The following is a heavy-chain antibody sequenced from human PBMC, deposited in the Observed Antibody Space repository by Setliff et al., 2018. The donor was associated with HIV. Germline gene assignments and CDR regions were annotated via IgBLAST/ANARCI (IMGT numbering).Heavy chain of an antibody. J-gene: IGHJ2*01. CDR1: GGSISSGTYY. D-gene: IGHD3-10*01. V-gene: IGHV4-39*07. CDR2: IYHSGST. CDR3: ARVEYYGSGSYYYNWYFDL. Sequence: SETLSLTCSVSGGSISSGTYYWGWIRQPPGKGLEWIASIYHSGSTYYNPSLKSRVTISVDTSKNQFSLRLSSVTAADTAVYYCARVEYYGSGSYYYNWYFDLWGRGTLVTVSS.